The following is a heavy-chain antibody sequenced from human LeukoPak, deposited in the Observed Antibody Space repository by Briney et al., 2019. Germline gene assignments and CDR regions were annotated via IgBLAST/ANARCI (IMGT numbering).Heavy chain of an antibody. CDR3: AIRPRAAGIFDY. CDR2: INHSGST. D-gene: IGHD6-13*01. Sequence: SETLSLTCAVYGGSFSGYYWSWIRQPPGKGLEWIGEINHSGSTNYNPSLKSRVTISVDTSKNQFSLKLSSVTAADTAVYYCAIRPRAAGIFDYWGQGTLVTVSS. J-gene: IGHJ4*02. CDR1: GGSFSGYY. V-gene: IGHV4-34*01.